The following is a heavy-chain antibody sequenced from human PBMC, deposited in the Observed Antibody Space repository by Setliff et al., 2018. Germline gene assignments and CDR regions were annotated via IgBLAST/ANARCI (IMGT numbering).Heavy chain of an antibody. D-gene: IGHD3-3*01. CDR3: ARDKRQYNFWSGYYGSWGNYFDY. CDR2: MYHSGST. Sequence: SETLSLTCALSGGSITDRNWWNWVRQPPGKGLEWIGEMYHSGSTNYNPSLKSRVTISVDKSKNQFSLKLSSVTAADTAVYYCARDKRQYNFWSGYYGSWGNYFDYWGQGTLVTVSS. V-gene: IGHV4-4*02. J-gene: IGHJ4*02. CDR1: GGSITDRNW.